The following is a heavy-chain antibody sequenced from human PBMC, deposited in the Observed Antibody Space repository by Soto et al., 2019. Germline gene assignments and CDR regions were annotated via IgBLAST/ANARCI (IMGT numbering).Heavy chain of an antibody. CDR3: ARHTAAGYFDY. V-gene: IGHV4-30-4*01. D-gene: IGHD5-18*01. Sequence: QQQLQESGPGLVKPSQTLSLTCTVSGGSISRGDYYWSWIRQPPGKGLEWIGYINYSGSTYYNPSLKRRVTISVDPSKNQCSRKLSSVPAAGTAVYYCARHTAAGYFDYWGQGTLVTVSS. CDR1: GGSISRGDYY. CDR2: INYSGST. J-gene: IGHJ4*02.